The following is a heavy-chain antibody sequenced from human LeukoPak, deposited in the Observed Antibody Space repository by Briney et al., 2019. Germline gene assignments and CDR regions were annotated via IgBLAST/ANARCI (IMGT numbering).Heavy chain of an antibody. D-gene: IGHD4-17*01. J-gene: IGHJ4*02. Sequence: ASVKVSCKASGYTFTGYYMHWVRQAPGQGLEWMGWINPNSGDTNYAQKFQGWVTMTRDTSISTAYMELSRLRSDDTAVYYCARGLRYYSSLGTFDYWGQGTLVTVSS. CDR2: INPNSGDT. V-gene: IGHV1-2*04. CDR1: GYTFTGYY. CDR3: ARGLRYYSSLGTFDY.